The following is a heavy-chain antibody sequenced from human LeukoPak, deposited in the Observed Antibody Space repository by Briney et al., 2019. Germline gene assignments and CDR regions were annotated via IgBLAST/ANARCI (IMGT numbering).Heavy chain of an antibody. J-gene: IGHJ3*02. V-gene: IGHV4-61*09. Sequence: PSQTLSLTCTVSGGSISSGSYYWSWIRQPAGKGLEWIGHIYTSGSTNYNPSLKSRVTISVDKSKNQFSLKLSSVTAADTAVYYCARDPAGYCSGGSCYRAYAFDIWGQGTMVTVSS. CDR1: GGSISSGSYY. CDR2: IYTSGST. CDR3: ARDPAGYCSGGSCYRAYAFDI. D-gene: IGHD2-15*01.